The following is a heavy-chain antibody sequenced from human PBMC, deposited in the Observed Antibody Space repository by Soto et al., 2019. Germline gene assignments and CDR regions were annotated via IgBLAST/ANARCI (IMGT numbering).Heavy chain of an antibody. J-gene: IGHJ6*02. D-gene: IGHD3-16*01. Sequence: QVQLVQSGAEVKKPGASVKVSCKASGYTFTGYYMHWVRQAPGQGLEWMGWINPNSGGTNYAQKFQGWVTMTRDTSISTAYMELSRLRSDDTAVYYCARGMARNWGLYYYYYGMDVWGQGTTVTVSS. CDR3: ARGMARNWGLYYYYYGMDV. V-gene: IGHV1-2*04. CDR2: INPNSGGT. CDR1: GYTFTGYY.